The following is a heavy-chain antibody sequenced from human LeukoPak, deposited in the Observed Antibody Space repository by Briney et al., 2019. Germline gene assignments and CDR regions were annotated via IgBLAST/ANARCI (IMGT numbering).Heavy chain of an antibody. V-gene: IGHV4-39*01. D-gene: IGHD6-19*01. Sequence: SETLSLTCTVSGDSISSNSYYWGWVRQPPGRGLEWIGSIYYSGRTYYNPSLKSRVTISVKTSKNQFSLKLSSVTAADTAVYYCASSGWYLLPGVYWGQGTLVTVSS. J-gene: IGHJ4*02. CDR1: GDSISSNSYY. CDR3: ASSGWYLLPGVY. CDR2: IYYSGRT.